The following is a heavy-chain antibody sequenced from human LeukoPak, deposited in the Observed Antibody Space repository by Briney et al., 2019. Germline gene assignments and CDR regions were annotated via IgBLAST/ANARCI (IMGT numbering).Heavy chain of an antibody. V-gene: IGHV5-51*01. CDR3: AIGGNPESAVVL. Sequence: GESLKISCKGSGYSFTSYWIGWVRQMPGKGLEWMGIYFGDSDTRYSPSFQGQVTISADKSITSAYLQWSSLKASDTAMYYCAIGGNPESAVVLWGQGALVTVSS. CDR1: GYSFTSYW. D-gene: IGHD2-8*01. CDR2: YFGDSDT. J-gene: IGHJ4*02.